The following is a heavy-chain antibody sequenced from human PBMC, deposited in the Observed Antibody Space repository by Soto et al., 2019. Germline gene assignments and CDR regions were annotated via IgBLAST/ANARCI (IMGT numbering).Heavy chain of an antibody. CDR3: ARDQRHSSSWYPRFDP. J-gene: IGHJ5*02. CDR1: GDSVSSNSAA. Sequence: SETLSLTCAISGDSVSSNSAAWNWIRQSPSRGLEWLGRTYYRSKWYNDYAVSVKSRITINPDTSKNQFSLQLNSVTPEDTAVYYCARDQRHSSSWYPRFDPWGQGTLVTVSS. CDR2: TYYRSKWYN. D-gene: IGHD6-13*01. V-gene: IGHV6-1*01.